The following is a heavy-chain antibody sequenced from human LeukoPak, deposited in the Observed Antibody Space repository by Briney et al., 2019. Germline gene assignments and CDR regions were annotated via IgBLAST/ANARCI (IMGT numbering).Heavy chain of an antibody. D-gene: IGHD2-15*01. CDR2: IYYSGST. J-gene: IGHJ6*03. Sequence: SETLSLTCTVSGGSISSSSYYWGWIRQPPGKGLEWIGSIYYSGSTYYNPSLKSRVTISVDTSKNQFSLKLSSVTAADTAVYYCARAGSSGGYYYYMDVWGKGTTVTVSS. V-gene: IGHV4-39*07. CDR3: ARAGSSGGYYYYMDV. CDR1: GGSISSSSYY.